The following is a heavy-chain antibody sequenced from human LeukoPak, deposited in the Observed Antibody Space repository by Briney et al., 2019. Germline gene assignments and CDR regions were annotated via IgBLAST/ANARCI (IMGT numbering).Heavy chain of an antibody. CDR3: ASPGWRIAARPPDYYYYYYMDV. Sequence: GASVKVSCKASGGTFSSYAISWVRQAPGQGLEWMGGIIPIFGTANYAQKFQGRVTITADESTSTAYMELSSLRSEDTAVYYCASPGWRIAARPPDYYYYYYMDVWGKGTTVTVSS. V-gene: IGHV1-69*13. J-gene: IGHJ6*03. CDR2: IIPIFGTA. D-gene: IGHD6-6*01. CDR1: GGTFSSYA.